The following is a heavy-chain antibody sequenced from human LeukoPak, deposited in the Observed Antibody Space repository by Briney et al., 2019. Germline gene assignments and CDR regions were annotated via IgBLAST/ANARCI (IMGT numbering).Heavy chain of an antibody. Sequence: GGSLRLSCAASGFTFSSYSMNWVRQAPGKGLEWVSSISSSSSYIYYADSVKGRFTISRDNAKNSLYLQMNSLRAEDTAVYYCAKESIVVVTATSDFDYWGQGTLVTVSS. J-gene: IGHJ4*02. CDR3: AKESIVVVTATSDFDY. CDR1: GFTFSSYS. D-gene: IGHD2-21*02. V-gene: IGHV3-21*04. CDR2: ISSSSSYI.